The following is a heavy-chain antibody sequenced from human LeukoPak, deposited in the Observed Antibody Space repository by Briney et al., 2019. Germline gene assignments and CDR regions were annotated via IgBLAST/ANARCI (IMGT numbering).Heavy chain of an antibody. D-gene: IGHD3-3*01. Sequence: PGGSLRLSCAASGFTFSSYGMHWVRQAPGKGLEWVAVIWYDGSNKYYADSVKGRFTISRDNSKNTLYLQMNSLRAEDTAVYYCARGGTYYDFWSSYSYYYGMDVWEQGTTVTVSS. J-gene: IGHJ6*01. CDR3: ARGGTYYDFWSSYSYYYGMDV. CDR1: GFTFSSYG. V-gene: IGHV3-33*01. CDR2: IWYDGSNK.